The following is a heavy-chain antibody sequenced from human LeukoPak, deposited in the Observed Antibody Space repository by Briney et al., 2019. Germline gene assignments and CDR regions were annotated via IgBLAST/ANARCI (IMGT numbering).Heavy chain of an antibody. J-gene: IGHJ4*02. Sequence: ASVKVSCKASGYTFMDSYMRWVRQAPGQGLEWMAWINPNGGGTHYAQRFQGRVTLTLDTSINTAYMELNSLRSDDSAIYYCARDLTGASGDYWGQGTLVTVSS. V-gene: IGHV1-2*02. CDR2: INPNGGGT. CDR1: GYTFMDSY. D-gene: IGHD3-10*01. CDR3: ARDLTGASGDY.